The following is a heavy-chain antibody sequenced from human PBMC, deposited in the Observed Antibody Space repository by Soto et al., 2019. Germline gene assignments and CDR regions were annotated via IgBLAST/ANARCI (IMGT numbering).Heavy chain of an antibody. V-gene: IGHV3-23*01. CDR3: AKVDDYVWGSYRLFDY. D-gene: IGHD3-16*02. J-gene: IGHJ4*02. Sequence: HPGGSLRLSCAASGFTFSSYAMSWVRQAPGKGLEWVSAISGSGGSTYYADSVKGRFTISRDNSKNTLYLQMNSLRAEDTAVYYCAKVDDYVWGSYRLFDYWGQGTLVTVSS. CDR1: GFTFSSYA. CDR2: ISGSGGST.